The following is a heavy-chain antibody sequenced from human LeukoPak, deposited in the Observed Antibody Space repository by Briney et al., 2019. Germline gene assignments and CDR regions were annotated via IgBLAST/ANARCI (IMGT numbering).Heavy chain of an antibody. V-gene: IGHV1-46*01. Sequence: ASVKVSCKASGYTFTSYYMHWVRQAPGQGLEWMGIINPSGGSTSYAQKFQGRVTMTRDMSTSTVYMELSSLRSEDTAVYYCAKDHWHYYDSSGYDYWGQGTLVTVSS. CDR2: INPSGGST. CDR1: GYTFTSYY. CDR3: AKDHWHYYDSSGYDY. J-gene: IGHJ4*02. D-gene: IGHD3-22*01.